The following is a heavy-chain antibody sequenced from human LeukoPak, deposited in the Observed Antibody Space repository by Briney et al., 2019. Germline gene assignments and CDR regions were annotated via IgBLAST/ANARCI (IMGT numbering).Heavy chain of an antibody. V-gene: IGHV3-48*04. D-gene: IGHD1-20*01. CDR1: GFTFSSYS. CDR3: ARGGLYITGIDY. CDR2: ISSSGSTI. J-gene: IGHJ4*02. Sequence: GGSLRLSCAASGFTFSSYSMNWVRQAPGKGLEWVSYISSSGSTIYYADSVKGRFTISRDNAKNSLYLQMNSLRAEDTAVYYCARGGLYITGIDYWGQGTLVTVSS.